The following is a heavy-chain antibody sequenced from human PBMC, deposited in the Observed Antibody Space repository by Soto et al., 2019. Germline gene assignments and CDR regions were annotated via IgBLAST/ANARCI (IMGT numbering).Heavy chain of an antibody. J-gene: IGHJ6*03. Sequence: ASVKVSCKASGYTFTSYGISWVRQAPGQGLEWMGWISAYNGNTNYAQKLQGRVTMTTDTSTSTAYMELRSLRSDDTAVYYCARVYEFGVAGMNYYYYMDVWGKGTTVTVSS. V-gene: IGHV1-18*01. CDR2: ISAYNGNT. D-gene: IGHD6-19*01. CDR1: GYTFTSYG. CDR3: ARVYEFGVAGMNYYYYMDV.